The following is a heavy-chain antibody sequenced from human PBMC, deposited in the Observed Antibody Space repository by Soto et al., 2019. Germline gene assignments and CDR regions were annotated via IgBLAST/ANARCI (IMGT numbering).Heavy chain of an antibody. CDR2: IIPIFGTA. J-gene: IGHJ6*02. CDR3: ARNRVTNYYYYYGMDV. CDR1: GYTFSTSG. Sequence: SVKVSCKTSGYTFSTSGISWVRQAPGQGLEWMGGIIPIFGTANYAQKFQGRVTITADESTSTAYMELSSLRSEDTAVYYCARNRVTNYYYYYGMDVWGQ. D-gene: IGHD1-1*01. V-gene: IGHV1-69*13.